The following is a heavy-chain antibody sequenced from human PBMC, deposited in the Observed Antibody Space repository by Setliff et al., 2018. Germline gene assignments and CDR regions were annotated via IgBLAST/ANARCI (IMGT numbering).Heavy chain of an antibody. CDR3: ARRGNGGTLDV. Sequence: RGESLKISCQGSGFRFTSHWIGWVRQMPGKGLEWMGLIWPGDSDTKYSPSFQGRATISADKSINTAYLEWSSLQASDTAMYYCARRGNGGTLDVWGKGTTVTVSS. D-gene: IGHD2-8*01. V-gene: IGHV5-51*01. CDR2: IWPGDSDT. J-gene: IGHJ6*04. CDR1: GFRFTSHW.